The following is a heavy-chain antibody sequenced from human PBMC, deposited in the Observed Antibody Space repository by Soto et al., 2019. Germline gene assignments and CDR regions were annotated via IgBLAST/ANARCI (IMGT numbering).Heavy chain of an antibody. CDR2: VGGTGVTI. Sequence: GRPLRLACAASGFTISGYTLIWFRQAPGKGLEWVSSVGGTGVTINYADSVKGRFTISRDHSKNTVYLQMNSLIGEDTAVYRCVGYCRVCMLSGLPSSTLW. D-gene: IGHD2-15*01. J-gene: IGHJ2*01. CDR1: GFTISGYT. CDR3: VGYCRVCMLSGLPSSTL. V-gene: IGHV3-23*01.